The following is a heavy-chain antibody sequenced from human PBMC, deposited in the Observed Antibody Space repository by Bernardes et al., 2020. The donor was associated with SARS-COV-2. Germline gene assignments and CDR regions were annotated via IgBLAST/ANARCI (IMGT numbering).Heavy chain of an antibody. CDR2: ICSDSSNK. CDR3: ARSHRASSRYAYFYDP. D-gene: IGHD5-12*01. V-gene: IGHV3-33*01. Sequence: GGSLRLSCVGSGFNFGFHGMHWVRQAPGKGLQWVANICSDSSNKYYTDSVKGRFTISRDNSKTTLYMQMNDLRDEDTGVYYCARSHRASSRYAYFYDPWGPGTLVTVSS. J-gene: IGHJ5*02. CDR1: GFNFGFHG.